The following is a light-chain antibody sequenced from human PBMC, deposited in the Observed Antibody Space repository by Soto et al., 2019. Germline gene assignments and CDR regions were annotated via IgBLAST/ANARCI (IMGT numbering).Light chain of an antibody. Sequence: QSALTQPASVSGSPGQSITISCTGTSSDIGAYNYVSWYQQYPGKAPKLMIYDVSYRPSGVSNRFSGSKSGNTASLTISGLQADDEADYYCSSYTSTSTLDVVFGGGTKVTVL. CDR1: SSDIGAYNY. J-gene: IGLJ2*01. CDR2: DVS. V-gene: IGLV2-14*01. CDR3: SSYTSTSTLDVV.